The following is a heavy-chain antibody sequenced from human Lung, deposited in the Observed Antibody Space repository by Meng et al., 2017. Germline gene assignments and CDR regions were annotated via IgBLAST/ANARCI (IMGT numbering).Heavy chain of an antibody. Sequence: GEAGGGFVMPGGSLRLACEGSGFTFSNAYMTWVRQVPGKRLEWVGRIKSKPDGETIDYAAPVKGRFTISRDDSKNTVYLQMNSLKTEDTAVYYCSGHIDYWGQGTLVTVSS. CDR2: IKSKPDGETI. D-gene: IGHD5-12*01. CDR3: SGHIDY. V-gene: IGHV3-15*01. CDR1: GFTFSNAY. J-gene: IGHJ4*02.